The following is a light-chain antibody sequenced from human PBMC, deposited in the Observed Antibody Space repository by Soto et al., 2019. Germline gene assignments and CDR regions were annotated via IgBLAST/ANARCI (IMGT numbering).Light chain of an antibody. CDR1: QTVDSNF. CDR3: QQYVDSWT. Sequence: DIVLTQSPGTLSLSPGERATLSCRASQTVDSNFLAWYQQKPGQAPRLLIYGASSRATGIPDRFSGSGSGTDFTLTISRLEPEDFAVYYCQQYVDSWTFGQGTKVDIK. V-gene: IGKV3-20*01. J-gene: IGKJ1*01. CDR2: GAS.